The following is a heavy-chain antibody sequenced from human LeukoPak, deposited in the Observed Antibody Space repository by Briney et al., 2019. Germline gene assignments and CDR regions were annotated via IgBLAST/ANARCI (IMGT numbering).Heavy chain of an antibody. CDR1: GCSISSYY. D-gene: IGHD5-24*01. CDR2: IYYSGST. V-gene: IGHV4-59*01. Sequence: SETLSLTCTVSGCSISSYYWSWIRQPPGKGLEGIGYIYYSGSTNYNPSLKSRVTISVDTSKNQFSLKLTSVTAADTAVYYCARVGGLHTDYWGQGTLVTVSP. J-gene: IGHJ4*02. CDR3: ARVGGLHTDY.